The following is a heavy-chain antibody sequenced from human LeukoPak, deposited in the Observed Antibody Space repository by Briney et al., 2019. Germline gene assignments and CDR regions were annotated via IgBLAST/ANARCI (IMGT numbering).Heavy chain of an antibody. V-gene: IGHV3-66*02. CDR1: GFTVSSNY. D-gene: IGHD6-6*01. Sequence: GGSLRLSCAASGFTVSSNYMSWVRQAPGKGLERVSVIYSGGSTYYADSVKGRFTISRDNSKNTLYLQMNSLRAEDTAVYYCARKRPRDAFDIWGQGTMVTVSS. J-gene: IGHJ3*02. CDR3: ARKRPRDAFDI. CDR2: IYSGGST.